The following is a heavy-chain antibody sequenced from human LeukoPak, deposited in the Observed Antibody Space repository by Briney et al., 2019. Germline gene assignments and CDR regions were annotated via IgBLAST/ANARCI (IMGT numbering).Heavy chain of an antibody. J-gene: IGHJ4*02. CDR3: AKGSRDGYNNFDY. CDR1: GFTLSDHY. V-gene: IGHV3-23*01. Sequence: PGGSLRLSCAASGFTLSDHYMNWIRQAPGKGLEWVSAISGSGGSTYYADSVKGRFTISRDNSKNTLYLQMNSLRAEDTAVYYYAKGSRDGYNNFDYWGQGTLVTVSS. CDR2: ISGSGGST. D-gene: IGHD5-24*01.